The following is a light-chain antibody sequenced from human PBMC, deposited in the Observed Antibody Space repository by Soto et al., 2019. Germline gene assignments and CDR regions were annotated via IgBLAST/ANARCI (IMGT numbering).Light chain of an antibody. CDR3: SSYGGSNTVV. V-gene: IGLV2-8*01. J-gene: IGLJ2*01. Sequence: QSALTQPPSASGSPGQSVTISCTGSSSDVGGYNYVSWYQQHPGKAPKLMIYEVSKRPSGVTDRLSGSKSGNTASLTVSGLQDEEADDYYCSSYGGSNTVVFGGGTKLTVL. CDR1: SSDVGGYNY. CDR2: EVS.